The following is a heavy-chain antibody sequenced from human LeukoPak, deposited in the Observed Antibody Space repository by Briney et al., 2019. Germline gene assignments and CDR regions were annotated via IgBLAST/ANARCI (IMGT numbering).Heavy chain of an antibody. D-gene: IGHD2-15*01. V-gene: IGHV1-18*01. CDR2: ISTYNGYT. Sequence: ASVKVSCKASGYTFTSYGISWVRQAPGQGLEWMGWISTYNGYTNYAQKLQGRVTMTTDTSTSTAYMERRSLIPDDAAVYYCARDRTQGYFHYWGQGTLVTVSS. CDR3: ARDRTQGYFHY. CDR1: GYTFTSYG. J-gene: IGHJ4*02.